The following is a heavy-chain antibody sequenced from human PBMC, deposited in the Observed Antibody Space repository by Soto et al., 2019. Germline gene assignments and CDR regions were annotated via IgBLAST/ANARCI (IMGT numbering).Heavy chain of an antibody. Sequence: QVQLVQSGAEVKKPGSSVKVSCKASGGTFSSYAISWVRQAPGQGLEWMGGIIPVFGTANYAQKFQGRVTLTADKSTSTAYMELSSLRSEDTAVYYCARGGGSIAAAGTSFDYWGQGTLVTVSS. V-gene: IGHV1-69*06. CDR1: GGTFSSYA. D-gene: IGHD6-13*01. CDR2: IIPVFGTA. CDR3: ARGGGSIAAAGTSFDY. J-gene: IGHJ4*02.